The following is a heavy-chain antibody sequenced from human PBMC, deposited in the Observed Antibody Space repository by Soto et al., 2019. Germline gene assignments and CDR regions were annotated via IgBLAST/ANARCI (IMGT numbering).Heavy chain of an antibody. J-gene: IGHJ3*02. CDR1: GFTFSSSD. Sequence: EVQLLESGGGLVQPGGSLRLSCKASGFTFSSSDMNWVRQAQGQGLEWVASVSENGGSRGGTYYADSVKGRFTISRDNSKNTLYLQMDSLRGADTAVYYCASAKAVVIAALGIWGQGTMVTVSS. CDR3: ASAKAVVIAALGI. V-gene: IGHV3-23*01. D-gene: IGHD2-21*01. CDR2: VSENGGSRGGT.